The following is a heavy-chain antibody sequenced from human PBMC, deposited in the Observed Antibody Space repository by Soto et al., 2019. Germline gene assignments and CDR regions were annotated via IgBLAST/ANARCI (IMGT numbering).Heavy chain of an antibody. D-gene: IGHD5-12*01. J-gene: IGHJ4*02. CDR1: GDSFSTST. CDR3: AKAVATGVFDY. V-gene: IGHV1-69*18. CDR2: IIPLLETP. Sequence: QVQLVQSGTEVRKPGSSVKVSCKASGDSFSTSTFSWVRQTPGQGLQWMGTIIPLLETPDYAQNFQGGVTITADESTSTVCMELSSLRSEDAAVYYCAKAVATGVFDYWGQGTLVIVSS.